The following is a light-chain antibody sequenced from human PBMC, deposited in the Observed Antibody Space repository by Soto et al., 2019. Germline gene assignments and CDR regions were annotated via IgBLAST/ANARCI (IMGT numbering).Light chain of an antibody. J-gene: IGKJ1*01. CDR1: QTIGSW. CDR2: KAS. CDR3: QQYDTYWT. Sequence: IPMTQSPSTLSASVGDRVTITCRASQTIGSWLAWYQAKPGKAPNLLIYKASTLGSGVPSRFSGSGSGTEFTLTINRLQPDDFGTYYCQQYDTYWTFGQGTKVEIK. V-gene: IGKV1-5*03.